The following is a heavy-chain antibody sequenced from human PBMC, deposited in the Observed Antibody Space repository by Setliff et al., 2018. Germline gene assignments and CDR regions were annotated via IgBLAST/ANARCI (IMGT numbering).Heavy chain of an antibody. D-gene: IGHD5-18*01. V-gene: IGHV1-46*01. CDR2: INPSSGRT. CDR3: ARDRGPDTAMEISDY. CDR1: GYTFTSHY. J-gene: IGHJ4*02. Sequence: ASVKVSCKASGYTFTSHYMHWVRQAPGLGLEWMGTINPSSGRTSYAQKFQSRVTITADESTSTAYMELSSLRSEDTAVYYCARDRGPDTAMEISDYWGQGTLVTVSS.